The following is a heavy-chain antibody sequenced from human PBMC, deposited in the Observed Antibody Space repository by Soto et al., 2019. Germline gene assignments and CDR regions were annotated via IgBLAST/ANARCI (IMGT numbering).Heavy chain of an antibody. V-gene: IGHV1-69*06. D-gene: IGHD3-9*01. Sequence: GASVKVSCKASGGTFSSYAISWVRQAPGQGLEWMGGIIPIFGTANYAQKFQGRVTITADKSTSTAYMELSSLRSEDTAVYYCARAEDYDILTGYARSLDVWGQGTTVTVSS. CDR1: GGTFSSYA. CDR3: ARAEDYDILTGYARSLDV. CDR2: IIPIFGTA. J-gene: IGHJ6*02.